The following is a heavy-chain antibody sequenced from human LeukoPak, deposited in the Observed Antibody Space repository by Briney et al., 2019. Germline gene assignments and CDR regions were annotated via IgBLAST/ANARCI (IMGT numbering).Heavy chain of an antibody. CDR2: ISAYNGNT. CDR1: GYTFTSYG. CDR3: ARTGGVVVATTTPFDY. D-gene: IGHD5-12*01. V-gene: IGHV1-18*01. Sequence: ASVKVSCKASGYTFTSYGISWVRQAPGQGLEWMGWISAYNGNTNYAQKLQGRVTMTTDTSTSTAYMELRSLRSDDTAVYYCARTGGVVVATTTPFDYWGQGTLVTVSA. J-gene: IGHJ4*02.